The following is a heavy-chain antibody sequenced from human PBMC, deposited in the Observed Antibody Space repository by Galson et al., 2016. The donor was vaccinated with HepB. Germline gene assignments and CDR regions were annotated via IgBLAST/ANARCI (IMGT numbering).Heavy chain of an antibody. D-gene: IGHD2-21*02. CDR3: ARGTIAFCGGDCSPKSDRGEEPSDI. V-gene: IGHV3-21*01. CDR1: GFTFRSYS. CDR2: LTSSSYKM. J-gene: IGHJ3*02. Sequence: SLRLSCAASGFTFRSYSMNWVRQAPGKGLEWVSSLTSSSYKMYYADSVKGRFTISRDNAKNSLYLQMDSLRAEDTGVYYCARGTIAFCGGDCSPKSDRGEEPSDIWGRGTVVTVSS.